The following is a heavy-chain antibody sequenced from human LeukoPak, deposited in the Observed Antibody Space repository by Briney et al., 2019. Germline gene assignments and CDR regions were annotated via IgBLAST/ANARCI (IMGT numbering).Heavy chain of an antibody. CDR1: GFTFSSYG. J-gene: IGHJ4*02. D-gene: IGHD3-9*01. V-gene: IGHV3-48*02. Sequence: GGSLRLSCAASGFTFSSYGMNWVRQAPGKGLEWVSYISSSSSTIYYADSVKGRFTISRDNAKNSLYLQMNSLRDEDTAVYYCARVRPYYDILTGYLDYWGQGTLVTVSS. CDR3: ARVRPYYDILTGYLDY. CDR2: ISSSSSTI.